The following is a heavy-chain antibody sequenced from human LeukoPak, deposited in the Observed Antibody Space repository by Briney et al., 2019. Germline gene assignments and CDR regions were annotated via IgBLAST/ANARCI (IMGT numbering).Heavy chain of an antibody. Sequence: GGSLRLSCAASGFTFSSYAMSWVRQGPGKGLEWVSAISGSGGGTNYADSVKGRFTISRDNSKNTLYLQMNSLRAEDTAVYYFANRRDYSNHYYFYYMDVWGKGTTVTVSS. CDR3: ANRRDYSNHYYFYYMDV. V-gene: IGHV3-23*01. D-gene: IGHD4-11*01. J-gene: IGHJ6*03. CDR1: GFTFSSYA. CDR2: ISGSGGGT.